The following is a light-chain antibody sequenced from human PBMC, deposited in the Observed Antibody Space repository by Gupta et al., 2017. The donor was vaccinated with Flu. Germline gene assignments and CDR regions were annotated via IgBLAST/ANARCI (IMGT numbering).Light chain of an antibody. CDR2: LNSDGSH. CDR3: QTGGTGIVV. J-gene: IGLJ2*01. Sequence: QLALPQSPSASASLGAPVKLTCTLSNGHSSYPIEWHQHQPEKAPRYLMKLNSDGSHNTGGGVRDRFSGSSSGADGYPTIASRQAEDEDDYYCQTGGTGIVVFGGGTKLTVL. V-gene: IGLV4-69*01. CDR1: NGHSSYP.